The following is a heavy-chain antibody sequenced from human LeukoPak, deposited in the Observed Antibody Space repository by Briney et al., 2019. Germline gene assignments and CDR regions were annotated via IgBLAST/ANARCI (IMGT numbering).Heavy chain of an antibody. Sequence: SETLSLTCTVSGGSISSSSYYCGWIRQPPGKGLEWIGSIYYSGSTYYNPSLKSRVTISVDTSKNQFSLKLSSVTAADTAVYYCARHSLGIVVVPAAGPNWFDPWGQGTLVTVSS. D-gene: IGHD2-2*03. J-gene: IGHJ5*02. CDR3: ARHSLGIVVVPAAGPNWFDP. CDR1: GGSISSSSYY. CDR2: IYYSGST. V-gene: IGHV4-39*01.